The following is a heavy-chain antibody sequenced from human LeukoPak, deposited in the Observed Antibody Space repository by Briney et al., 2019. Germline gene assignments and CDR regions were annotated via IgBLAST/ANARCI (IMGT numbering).Heavy chain of an antibody. D-gene: IGHD3-9*01. CDR3: ARGVRGRAHYDILTGYSSGMDV. CDR2: INHSGST. Sequence: SETLSLTCTVYGGSFSGYYWSWIRQPPGKGLEWIGEINHSGSTNYNPSLKSRVTISVDTSKNQFSLKLSSVTAADTAVYYCARGVRGRAHYDILTGYSSGMDVWGQGTTVTVSS. CDR1: GGSFSGYY. V-gene: IGHV4-34*01. J-gene: IGHJ6*02.